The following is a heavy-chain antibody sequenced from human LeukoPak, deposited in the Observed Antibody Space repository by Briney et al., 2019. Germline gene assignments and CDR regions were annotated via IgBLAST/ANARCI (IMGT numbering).Heavy chain of an antibody. J-gene: IGHJ4*02. CDR1: GYTFTSYD. CDR3: ARELRRDAY. CDR2: MNPNSDKT. V-gene: IGHV1-8*01. Sequence: ASVKVSCKASGYTFTSYDINWVRQATGQGLEWMGYMNPNSDKTEFAQKFQGRVTMTADTSISTAYMELSSLTSEDTAVYYCARELRRDAYWGQGTLVTVSS. D-gene: IGHD5-24*01.